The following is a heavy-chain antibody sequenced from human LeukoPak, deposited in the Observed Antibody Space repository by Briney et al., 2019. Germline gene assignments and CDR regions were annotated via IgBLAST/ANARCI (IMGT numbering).Heavy chain of an antibody. Sequence: SVKVSCKASGGTFSSYAISWVRQAPGQGLEWMGGIIPIFGTANYAQKFLGRVTITADESTSTAYMELSSLRSEDTAVYYCAREVEMATIFAEWGQGTLVTVSS. CDR2: IIPIFGTA. V-gene: IGHV1-69*13. J-gene: IGHJ4*02. CDR3: AREVEMATIFAE. D-gene: IGHD5-24*01. CDR1: GGTFSSYA.